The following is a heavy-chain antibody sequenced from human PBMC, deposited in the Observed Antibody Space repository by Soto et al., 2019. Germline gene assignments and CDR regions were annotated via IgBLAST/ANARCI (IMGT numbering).Heavy chain of an antibody. CDR3: AREESARDGYSSSGIDAFDI. CDR2: IYYSGST. Sequence: QVQLQESGPGLVKPSETLSLTCTVSGGSVSSGSYYWSWIRQPPGKGLEWIGYIYYSGSTNYNPSLTSRVTISVDTSKNQFSLKLSSVTAADTAVYYCAREESARDGYSSSGIDAFDIWGQGTMVTVSS. CDR1: GGSVSSGSYY. D-gene: IGHD6-13*01. V-gene: IGHV4-61*01. J-gene: IGHJ3*02.